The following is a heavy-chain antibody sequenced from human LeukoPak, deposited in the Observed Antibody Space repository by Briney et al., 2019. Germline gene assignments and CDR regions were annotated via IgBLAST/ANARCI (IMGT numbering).Heavy chain of an antibody. CDR1: GGSISSGSYY. V-gene: IGHV4-61*02. D-gene: IGHD3-10*01. CDR2: IYTSGST. Sequence: SETLSLTCTVSGGSISSGSYYWSWIRQPAGKGLEWIGRIYTSGSTNYNPSLKSRVTISVDTSKNQFSLKLSSVTAADTPVYYCARELGVRGAPRHAFDIWGQGTMVTVSS. CDR3: ARELGVRGAPRHAFDI. J-gene: IGHJ3*02.